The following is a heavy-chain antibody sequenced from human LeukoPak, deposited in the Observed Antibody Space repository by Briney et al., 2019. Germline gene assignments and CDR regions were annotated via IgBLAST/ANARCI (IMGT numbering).Heavy chain of an antibody. Sequence: ASVTVSCTASGYTFTSYDINWVRQATGQGLAWMGWMNPNSGNTGYAQKFQGRVTMTRNTSISTAYMELSSLRSEDTAVYYCARSSWYYDSSGYYRLHWFDPWGQGTLVTVSS. V-gene: IGHV1-8*01. CDR2: MNPNSGNT. CDR1: GYTFTSYD. J-gene: IGHJ5*02. D-gene: IGHD3-22*01. CDR3: ARSSWYYDSSGYYRLHWFDP.